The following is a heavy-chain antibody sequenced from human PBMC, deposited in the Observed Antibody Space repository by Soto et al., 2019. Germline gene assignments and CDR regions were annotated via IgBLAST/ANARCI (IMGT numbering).Heavy chain of an antibody. CDR2: ISSSSSYI. CDR3: ARDTLGYCSGCSCYQGSY. J-gene: IGHJ4*02. CDR1: GFTFSSYS. Sequence: EVQLVESGGGLVKPGGSLRLSCAASGFTFSSYSMNWVRQAPGKGLEWVSSISSSSSYIYYADSVKGRFNISRDNAKNSLYMQMNSLRAEDTAVYYCARDTLGYCSGCSCYQGSYWGQGTLVTVSS. V-gene: IGHV3-21*01. D-gene: IGHD2-15*01.